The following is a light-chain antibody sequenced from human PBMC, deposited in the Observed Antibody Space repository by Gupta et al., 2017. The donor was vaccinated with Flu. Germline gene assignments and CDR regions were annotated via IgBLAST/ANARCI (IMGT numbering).Light chain of an antibody. J-gene: IGKJ3*01. V-gene: IGKV1-33*01. CDR3: RQDDSVPPT. Sequence: DIQMTQSPSSLSASVGDRVTITCQASQDISNFLNWYHQKPGKAPNLLIYDASKLEIGVPSRFSGSGSGTDFSFTINSLQPEDVGTYYCRQDDSVPPTFGHGTKVDVK. CDR1: QDISNF. CDR2: DAS.